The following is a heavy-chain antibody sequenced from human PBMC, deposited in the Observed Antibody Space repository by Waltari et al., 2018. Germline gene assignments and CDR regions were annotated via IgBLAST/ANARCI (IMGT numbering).Heavy chain of an antibody. CDR2: INHSGST. Sequence: QVQLQQWGAGLLKPSETLSLTCAVYGGSFSGYYWSWIRQPPGKGLEWIGEINHSGSTNYNPSLKSRVTISVDTSKNQFSLKLSSVTAADTAVYYCARIFSYMSYDYVWTRAGGMDVWGQGP. CDR3: ARIFSYMSYDYVWTRAGGMDV. V-gene: IGHV4-34*01. CDR1: GGSFSGYY. D-gene: IGHD3-16*01. J-gene: IGHJ6*02.